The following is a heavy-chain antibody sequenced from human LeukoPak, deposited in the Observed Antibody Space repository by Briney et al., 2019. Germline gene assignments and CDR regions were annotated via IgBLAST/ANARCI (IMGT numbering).Heavy chain of an antibody. CDR3: AKSSDIGATEEGLGAFDI. J-gene: IGHJ3*02. D-gene: IGHD5-12*01. V-gene: IGHV3-23*01. CDR1: GFTFSSYA. Sequence: GGSLRLSCAASGFTFSSYAMSWVRPAPGKGREWVSAISGSGGSTYYADSLKGRFTISRDNSKNTLYLQMNSLSAEDTAVYYCAKSSDIGATEEGLGAFDIWGQGTMVTVSS. CDR2: ISGSGGST.